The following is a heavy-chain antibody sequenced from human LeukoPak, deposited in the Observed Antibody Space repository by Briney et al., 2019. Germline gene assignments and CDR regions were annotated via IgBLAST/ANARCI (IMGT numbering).Heavy chain of an antibody. CDR2: IFHTGAT. V-gene: IGHV4-30-2*01. CDR3: ARDYYDSTTYYSAGFDP. J-gene: IGHJ5*02. CDR1: GGSISSGDYS. D-gene: IGHD3-22*01. Sequence: SETLSLSCAVSGGSISSGDYSWSWIRQPPGKGLEWIGYIFHTGATYYNLSLKSRVTMSVDRSKNQFSLKLSSVTAADTAVYYCARDYYDSTTYYSAGFDPWGQGTLVTVSS.